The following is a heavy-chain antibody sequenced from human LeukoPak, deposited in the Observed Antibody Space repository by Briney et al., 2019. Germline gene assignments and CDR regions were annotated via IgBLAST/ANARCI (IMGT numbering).Heavy chain of an antibody. J-gene: IGHJ4*02. D-gene: IGHD5-12*01. CDR2: ISSSGSAI. CDR1: GFTSSDYY. V-gene: IGHV3-11*01. CDR3: ARGTLVATVPGFDY. Sequence: GGSLRLSCAASGFTSSDYYMSWIRQAPGKGLEWVSYISSSGSAIYYADSVKGRFTISRDNAKNSLYLQMNSLRAEDTAVYYCARGTLVATVPGFDYWGQGTLVTVSS.